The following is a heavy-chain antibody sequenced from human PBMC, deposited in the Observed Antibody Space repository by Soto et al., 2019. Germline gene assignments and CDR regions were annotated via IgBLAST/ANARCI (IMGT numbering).Heavy chain of an antibody. Sequence: ASVKVSCKASGYTFTDYYVHWVRQAPGQGLEWMGGIIPIFGTANYAQKFQGRVTITADESTSTAYMELSSLRSEDTAVYYCARVPSGGSSDYYGMDVWGQGTTVTVSS. CDR1: GYTFTDYY. CDR2: IIPIFGTA. CDR3: ARVPSGGSSDYYGMDV. D-gene: IGHD2-15*01. V-gene: IGHV1-69*13. J-gene: IGHJ6*02.